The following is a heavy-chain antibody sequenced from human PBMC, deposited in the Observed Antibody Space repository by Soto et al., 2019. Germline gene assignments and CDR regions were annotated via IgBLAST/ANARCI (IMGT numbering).Heavy chain of an antibody. CDR1: GGSISSGGYY. CDR3: SRSWRSQDYYYGMDV. Sequence: PSETLSLTCTVSGGSISSGGYYWSWIRQHPGKGLEWIGYIYYSGSTYYNPSLKSRVTISVDTSKNQFSLKLSSVTAADTAVYYCSRSWRSQDYYYGMDVWGQGTTVTVSS. J-gene: IGHJ6*02. CDR2: IYYSGST. V-gene: IGHV4-31*03.